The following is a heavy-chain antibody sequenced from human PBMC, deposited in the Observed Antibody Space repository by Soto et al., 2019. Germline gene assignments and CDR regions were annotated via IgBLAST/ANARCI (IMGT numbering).Heavy chain of an antibody. D-gene: IGHD2-21*01. CDR1: GASIRRGRYY. Sequence: SETLSLTCTLSGASIRRGRYYWTWIRQHPGKALQWMGHIHFSGETNYNPSLMGRLTMSIDTSTNQFSLNLAAVTAADTAMYYCARDQGGDLDYWGQGTLVTSPQ. J-gene: IGHJ4*02. V-gene: IGHV4-31*03. CDR3: ARDQGGDLDY. CDR2: IHFSGET.